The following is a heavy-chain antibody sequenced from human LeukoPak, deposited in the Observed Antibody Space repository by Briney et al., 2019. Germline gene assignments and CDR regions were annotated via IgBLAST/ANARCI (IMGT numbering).Heavy chain of an antibody. CDR1: GFSFSNYW. D-gene: IGHD5-18*01. V-gene: IGHV3-7*01. J-gene: IGHJ4*02. CDR2: IKRDGSEK. CDR3: ARDGSREYSYGYSDY. Sequence: GVSLRLSCAASGFSFSNYWMNWVRQAPGKGLEWVAIIKRDGSEKYYVDYVKGRFTVSRDNARNSVHLQMNRLRAEDTGVYYCARDGSREYSYGYSDYWGQGTLVTVSS.